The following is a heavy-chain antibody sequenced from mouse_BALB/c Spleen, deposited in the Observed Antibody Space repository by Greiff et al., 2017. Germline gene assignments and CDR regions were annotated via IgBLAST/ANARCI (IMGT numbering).Heavy chain of an antibody. J-gene: IGHJ4*01. CDR3: TREGTAPYAMDY. V-gene: IGHV1-5*01. D-gene: IGHD1-2*01. CDR1: GYTFTSYW. CDR2: IYPGNSDT. Sequence: VHVKQSGTVLARPGASVKMSCKASGYTFTSYWMHWVKQRPGQGLEWIGAIYPGNSDTSYNQKFKGKAKLTAVTSTSTAYMELSSLTNEDSAVYYCTREGTAPYAMDYWGQGTSVTVSS.